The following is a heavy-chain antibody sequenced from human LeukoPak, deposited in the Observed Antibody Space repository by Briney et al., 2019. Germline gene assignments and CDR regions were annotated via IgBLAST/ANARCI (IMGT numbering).Heavy chain of an antibody. J-gene: IGHJ4*02. V-gene: IGHV3-48*02. CDR1: GFTFSTYS. CDR2: ISSSSSSI. CDR3: VRSLELGF. Sequence: GGSLRLSCAASGFTFSTYSMNWVRQAPGKGLEWVSYISSSSSSIYYADSVKGRFTISRDNAKNSLYLQVNSLRDEDTAVYYCVRSLELGFWDQGTLVTVSS.